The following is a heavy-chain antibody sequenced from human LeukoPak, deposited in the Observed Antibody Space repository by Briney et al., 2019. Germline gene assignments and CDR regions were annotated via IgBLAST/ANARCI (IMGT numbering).Heavy chain of an antibody. CDR1: GFTFSSHG. J-gene: IGHJ5*02. CDR3: AKDLSYGSLWFDP. CDR2: IWYDGSWT. D-gene: IGHD3-10*01. Sequence: PGRSLRLSCAASGFTFSSHGMQWVRQAPGKGLEWVALIWYDGSWTNYVDSVMGRFTISRDSSKNTLYLQMDNLRVEDTAVYFCAKDLSYGSLWFDPWGQGTLVTVSS. V-gene: IGHV3-33*06.